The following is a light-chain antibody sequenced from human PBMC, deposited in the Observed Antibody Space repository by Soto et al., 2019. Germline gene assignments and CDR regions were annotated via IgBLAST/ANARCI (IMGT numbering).Light chain of an antibody. Sequence: DIQMTQSPSSLSASVGDRVTITCQASQDISNYLNRYQQKPGKAPKLLIYDASYLETGVPSILNGSRSGTDFTFTISSLQPEDITTYYCQQYDNIPPWTFGQGTKVEIK. CDR3: QQYDNIPPWT. J-gene: IGKJ1*01. V-gene: IGKV1-33*01. CDR2: DAS. CDR1: QDISNY.